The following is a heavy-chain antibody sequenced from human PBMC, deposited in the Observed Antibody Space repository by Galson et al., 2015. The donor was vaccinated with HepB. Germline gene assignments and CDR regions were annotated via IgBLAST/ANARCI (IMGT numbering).Heavy chain of an antibody. CDR3: AREVYNWTLLASDGFDI. D-gene: IGHD1-20*01. J-gene: IGHJ3*02. V-gene: IGHV1-3*01. CDR2: INPGNYNT. Sequence: SVKVSCKGSGYTFTKFAIHWVRQAPGQRLEWLGWINPGNYNTKYSQKFQGRVTFTRDTSASTAYMELSRLSSEDTSVYYCAREVYNWTLLASDGFDIWGQGTMVAVCS. CDR1: GYTFTKFA.